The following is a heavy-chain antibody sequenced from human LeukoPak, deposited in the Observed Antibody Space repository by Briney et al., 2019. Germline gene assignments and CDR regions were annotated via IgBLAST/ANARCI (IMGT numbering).Heavy chain of an antibody. CDR2: VSYDGSNK. CDR1: GFTFSSYG. Sequence: GGSLRLSCGVSGFTFSSYGMHWVRQAPGKGLEWVAVVSYDGSNKYYADSVKGRFTISRDNSKNTLYLQMNSLRAEDTAVYYCANEYSGYDWGQGTLVTVSS. CDR3: ANEYSGYD. D-gene: IGHD5-12*01. V-gene: IGHV3-30*18. J-gene: IGHJ4*02.